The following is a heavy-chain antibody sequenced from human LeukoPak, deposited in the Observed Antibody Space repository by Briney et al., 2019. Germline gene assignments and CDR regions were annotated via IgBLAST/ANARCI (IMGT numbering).Heavy chain of an antibody. V-gene: IGHV3-23*01. CDR3: AKTTDYGGNRNFYYYGMDI. D-gene: IGHD4-23*01. CDR2: ISGSGGST. J-gene: IGHJ6*02. CDR1: GFTFSDDA. Sequence: GGSLRLSGAASGFTFSDDAMNWVRQAPGKGLEWVSTISGSGGSTYYADSVRGRFTISRDNSKNTLYLQMNSLRAEDTAVYYCAKTTDYGGNRNFYYYGMDIWGQGTTVTVSS.